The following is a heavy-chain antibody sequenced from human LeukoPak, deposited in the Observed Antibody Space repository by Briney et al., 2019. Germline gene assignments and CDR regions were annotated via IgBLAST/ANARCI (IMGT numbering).Heavy chain of an antibody. CDR1: GFTFSSYS. V-gene: IGHV3-21*01. CDR2: ISSSSSYI. Sequence: GGSLRLSCAASGFTFSSYSMNWVRQAPGKGLEWVSSISSSSSYIYYADSVKGRFTISRDNAKNSLYLQMNSLRAEDTAVYYCARVRLLWFGELLYYYYGMDVWDQGTTVTVSS. CDR3: ARVRLLWFGELLYYYYGMDV. J-gene: IGHJ6*02. D-gene: IGHD3-10*01.